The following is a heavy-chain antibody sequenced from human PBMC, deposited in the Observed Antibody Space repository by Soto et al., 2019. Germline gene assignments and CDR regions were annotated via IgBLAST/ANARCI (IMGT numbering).Heavy chain of an antibody. Sequence: QVQLVQSGGEVKKPGASVKVSCKTSGYSFTTYGISWVRQAPGQGLEWMGWISAYNGNTNYAQTLQDRVTITTDTSTSTAYMELRSLRSADTAVYYCAREGPAPYYYYGMDVWGQGSTVTVSS. J-gene: IGHJ6*02. CDR1: GYSFTTYG. CDR2: ISAYNGNT. V-gene: IGHV1-18*01. CDR3: AREGPAPYYYYGMDV.